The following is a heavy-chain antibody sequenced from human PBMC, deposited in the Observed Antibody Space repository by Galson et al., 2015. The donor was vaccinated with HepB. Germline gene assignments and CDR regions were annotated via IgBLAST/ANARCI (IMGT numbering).Heavy chain of an antibody. D-gene: IGHD3-22*01. CDR1: GFTFSSYA. CDR2: ISYDGSNK. J-gene: IGHJ3*02. CDR3: ARWLYDSSGRDI. V-gene: IGHV3-30-3*01. Sequence: SLRLSCAASGFTFSSYAMHWVRQAPGKGLEWVAVISYDGSNKYYADSVKGRFTISRDNSKNTLYLQMNSLRAEDTAVYYCARWLYDSSGRDIWGQGTMVTVSS.